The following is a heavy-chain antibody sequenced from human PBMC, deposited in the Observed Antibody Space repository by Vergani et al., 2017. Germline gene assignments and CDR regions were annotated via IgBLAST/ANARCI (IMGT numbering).Heavy chain of an antibody. CDR1: GFTFSSYA. CDR2: ISGSGGST. D-gene: IGHD1-26*01. CDR3: AKPPVGATHFDC. Sequence: EVQLLESGGGLVKPGGSLRLSCAASGFTFSSYAMSWVRQAPGKGLEWVSAISGSGGSTYYADSVKGRCTISRDTSKNTLYLQMNSRRAEDTAVYYCAKPPVGATHFDCWGQGSLVTVSS. V-gene: IGHV3-23*01. J-gene: IGHJ4*02.